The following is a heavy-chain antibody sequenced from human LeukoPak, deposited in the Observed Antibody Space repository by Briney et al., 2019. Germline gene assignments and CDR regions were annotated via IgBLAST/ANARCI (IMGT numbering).Heavy chain of an antibody. CDR2: IYYSGST. D-gene: IGHD4-17*01. V-gene: IGHV4-30-4*01. CDR3: AREPIPTVTTYYYYGMDV. Sequence: SQTLSLTCTVSGGSISSGDYYWSWIRQPPGKGLEWIGYIYYSGSTYYNPSLKSRVTISVDTSKNQFSLKLSSVTAADTAVYYCAREPIPTVTTYYYYGMDVWGQGTTVTVSS. CDR1: GGSISSGDYY. J-gene: IGHJ6*02.